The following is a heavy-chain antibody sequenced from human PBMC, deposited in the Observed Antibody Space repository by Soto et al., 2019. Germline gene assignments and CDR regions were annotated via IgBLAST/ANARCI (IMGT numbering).Heavy chain of an antibody. CDR3: ARQKRYMATINTDAFDI. V-gene: IGHV5-51*01. J-gene: IGHJ3*02. CDR2: IYPGDSDT. CDR1: GYHVSTDL. Sequence: SLKXSGKGAGYHVSTDLIAGFRQMTGPGLEWMGIIYPGDSDTTYSPSFQGQVTSSVDKTISTAYLQLSSIKESETAMYYCARQKRYMATINTDAFDIWGQAPMV. D-gene: IGHD4-4*01.